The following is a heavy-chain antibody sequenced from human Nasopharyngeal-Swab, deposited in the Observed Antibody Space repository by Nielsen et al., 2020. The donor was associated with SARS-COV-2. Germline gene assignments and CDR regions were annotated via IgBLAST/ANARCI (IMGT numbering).Heavy chain of an antibody. D-gene: IGHD1-14*01. Sequence: GESLKISCQGSGYSFTSYWIGWVRQMPGKGLEWMGIIYPGDSDTRYSPSFQGQVTISADKSISTAYLQWGSLKASDTAMYYCARSPGIKGSYFDYWGQGTLVTVSS. CDR1: GYSFTSYW. V-gene: IGHV5-51*01. CDR2: IYPGDSDT. J-gene: IGHJ4*02. CDR3: ARSPGIKGSYFDY.